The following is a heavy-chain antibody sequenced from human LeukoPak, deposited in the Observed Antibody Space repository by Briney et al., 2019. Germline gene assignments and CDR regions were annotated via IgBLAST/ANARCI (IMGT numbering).Heavy chain of an antibody. D-gene: IGHD2-2*01. J-gene: IGHJ4*02. V-gene: IGHV1-18*01. CDR3: ARGYAGHRSVTPCDY. CDR2: ISAYNGNT. CDR1: GYTFTSYG. Sequence: ASVKVSCKASGYTFTSYGISWVRQAPGKGLEWMGWISAYNGNTNYAQKLQGRVTMTTDTSTSTAYMELRSLRSDDTAVYYCARGYAGHRSVTPCDYWGQGTLVTVSS.